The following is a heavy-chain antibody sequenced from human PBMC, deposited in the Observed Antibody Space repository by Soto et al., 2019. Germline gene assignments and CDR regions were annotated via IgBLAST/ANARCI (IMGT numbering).Heavy chain of an antibody. CDR3: ARDSNYGGSSRDNWFDT. CDR2: IWSDGGNK. Sequence: QEQLEESGGGVVQPGRSLTLSCAASGFTISNYGFHWVRQAPGKGLEWVAVIWSDGGNKFYADSVKGRFTVSRDNSINTLYLQMGSLTAEDTAIYYCARDSNYGGSSRDNWFDTWGQGTLVSVS. V-gene: IGHV3-33*01. J-gene: IGHJ5*02. D-gene: IGHD6-13*01. CDR1: GFTISNYG.